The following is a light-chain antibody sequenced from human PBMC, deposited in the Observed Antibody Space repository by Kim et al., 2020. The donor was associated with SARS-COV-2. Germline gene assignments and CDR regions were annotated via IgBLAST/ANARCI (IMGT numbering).Light chain of an antibody. J-gene: IGKJ4*01. CDR2: DAS. Sequence: PGERATHACRASQSINIDGGWYQQKPGRAPRLLIYDASKRVSGVPARFSGSGSGIDFALTINGLEPEDFAVYYCQQHATWPPALTFGGGTKVDIK. V-gene: IGKV3-11*01. CDR3: QQHATWPPALT. CDR1: QSINID.